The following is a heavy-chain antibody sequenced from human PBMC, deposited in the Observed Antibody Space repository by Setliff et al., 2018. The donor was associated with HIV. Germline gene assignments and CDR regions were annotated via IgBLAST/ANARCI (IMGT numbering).Heavy chain of an antibody. D-gene: IGHD6-13*01. V-gene: IGHV4-30-2*01. CDR1: GGFISTGGYS. CDR3: ARGGSRGSWYWDY. Sequence: KTSETLSLTCTVSGGFISTGGYSWSWIRQPPGKGLEWIGYIYHSGNTYYNPSLKSRVSKSVDRSKNHFSLRLSSVTAADTAVYYCARGGSRGSWYWDYWGQGTLVTVSS. CDR2: IYHSGNT. J-gene: IGHJ4*02.